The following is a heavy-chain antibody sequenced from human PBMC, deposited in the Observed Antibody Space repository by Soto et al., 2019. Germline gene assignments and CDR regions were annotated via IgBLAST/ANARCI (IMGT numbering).Heavy chain of an antibody. CDR1: GFTFSSYG. CDR2: IWNDGSNK. J-gene: IGHJ6*02. Sequence: GGSLRLSCAASGFTFSSYGMHWVRQAPGKGLEWVAVIWNDGSNKFYADSVKGRFSVSRDNFKNTLYLQMNSLRAEDTAVYYCARDVADIVVVVVSGYYYGMDVWGQGTTVTVSS. CDR3: ARDVADIVVVVVSGYYYGMDV. V-gene: IGHV3-33*01. D-gene: IGHD2-15*01.